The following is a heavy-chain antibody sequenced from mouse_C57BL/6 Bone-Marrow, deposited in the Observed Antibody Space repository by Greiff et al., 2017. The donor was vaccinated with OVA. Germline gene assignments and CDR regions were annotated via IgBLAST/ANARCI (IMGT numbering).Heavy chain of an antibody. Sequence: DVMLVEPGGGLVKPGVSLKLSCAASGFTFSSYTMPWVRQTPEKRLEWVATISGGGGNTYYPDSVKGRFTISRDNATNTLYLQMSSLRSEDTALYYCARRYYGRRENAMDYWGQGTSVTVSS. CDR3: ARRYYGRRENAMDY. D-gene: IGHD1-1*01. CDR1: GFTFSSYT. V-gene: IGHV5-9*01. CDR2: ISGGGGNT. J-gene: IGHJ4*01.